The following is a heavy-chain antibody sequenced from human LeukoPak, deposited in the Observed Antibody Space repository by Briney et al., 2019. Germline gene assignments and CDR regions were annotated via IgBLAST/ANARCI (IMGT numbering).Heavy chain of an antibody. CDR3: ASGTAAKGSFDY. CDR2: IYYSGST. J-gene: IGHJ4*02. Sequence: SETLSLTCTVSGGSISSSSYYWGWIRQPPGKGLEWIGSIYYSGSTYYNPSLKSRVTISVDTSKNQFSLKLSSVTAADTAVYYCASGTAAKGSFDYWGQGTLVTVSS. V-gene: IGHV4-39*01. D-gene: IGHD1-1*01. CDR1: GGSISSSSYY.